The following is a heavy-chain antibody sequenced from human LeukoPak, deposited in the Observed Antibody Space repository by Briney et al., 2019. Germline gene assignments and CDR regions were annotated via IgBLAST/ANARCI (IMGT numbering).Heavy chain of an antibody. D-gene: IGHD2-2*01. J-gene: IGHJ6*03. CDR3: ARDLGSAAITYYYYMDV. CDR2: INPNSGGT. V-gene: IGHV1-2*04. CDR1: GYTFTGYY. Sequence: ASVKVSCKASGYTFTGYYMHWVRQAPGQGLEWMGWINPNSGGTNYAQKFQGWVTMTRDTSISTAYMELSRLRSDDTAVYYCARDLGSAAITYYYYMDVWGKGTPVTVSS.